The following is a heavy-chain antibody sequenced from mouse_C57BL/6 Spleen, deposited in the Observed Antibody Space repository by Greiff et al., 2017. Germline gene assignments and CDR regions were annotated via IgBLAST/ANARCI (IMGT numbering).Heavy chain of an antibody. CDR3: ARRGITTVVAPSYAMDY. Sequence: QVQLQQPGAELVMPGASVKLSCKASGYTFTSYWMHWVKQRPGQGLEWIGEIDPSDSYTNYNQKFKGKSTLTVDKSSSTAYMQLSSLTSEDSAVYYCARRGITTVVAPSYAMDYWGQGTSVTVSS. D-gene: IGHD1-1*01. V-gene: IGHV1-69*01. J-gene: IGHJ4*01. CDR2: IDPSDSYT. CDR1: GYTFTSYW.